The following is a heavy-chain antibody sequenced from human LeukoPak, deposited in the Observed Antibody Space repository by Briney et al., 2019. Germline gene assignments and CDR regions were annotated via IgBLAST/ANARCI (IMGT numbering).Heavy chain of an antibody. V-gene: IGHV5-51*01. D-gene: IGHD6-19*01. CDR3: ARLVAVAGTEWYFDL. CDR1: GYSFTSYW. CDR2: IYPGDSDT. Sequence: PGESLKISCKGSGYSFTSYWIGWVRQMSGKGLEWMGIIYPGDSDTRYNPSFQGQVTISADKSISTAYLQWSSLKASDTAMYYCARLVAVAGTEWYFDLWGRGTLVTVSS. J-gene: IGHJ2*01.